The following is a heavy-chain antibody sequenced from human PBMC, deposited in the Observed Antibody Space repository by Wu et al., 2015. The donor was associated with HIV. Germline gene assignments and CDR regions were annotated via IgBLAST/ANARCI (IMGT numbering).Heavy chain of an antibody. CDR1: GGTFSSYA. CDR2: IIPIFGTA. Sequence: QVQLVQSGAEVKKPGSSVKVSCKASGGTFSSYAISWVRQAPGQGLEWMGRIIPIFGTANYAQKFQGRVTITADESTSTAYMELSSLRSEDTAVYYCARDGSGYDRLRDGYYFDYWGQGTLVTVSS. CDR3: ARDGSGYDRLRDGYYFDY. J-gene: IGHJ4*02. V-gene: IGHV1-69*13. D-gene: IGHD5-12*01.